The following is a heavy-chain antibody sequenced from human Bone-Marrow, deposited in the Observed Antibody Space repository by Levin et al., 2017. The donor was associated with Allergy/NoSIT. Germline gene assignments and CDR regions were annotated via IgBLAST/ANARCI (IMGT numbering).Heavy chain of an antibody. CDR2: IYYSGST. Sequence: PSETLSLTCTVSGGYISRSDYYWGWIRQPPGKGLEWIGSIYYSGSTYYNPSLKSRVIVSLDTSKNQFSLKLSSVTAADTAVYYCARHKLGSSDYYYYNRDVWGKGTTVTVSS. D-gene: IGHD3-10*01. CDR3: ARHKLGSSDYYYYNRDV. CDR1: GGYISRSDYY. V-gene: IGHV4-39*01. J-gene: IGHJ6*03.